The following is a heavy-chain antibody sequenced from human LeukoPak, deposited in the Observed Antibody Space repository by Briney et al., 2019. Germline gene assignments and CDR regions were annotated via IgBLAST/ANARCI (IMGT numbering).Heavy chain of an antibody. Sequence: GGSLRLSCAASGFSFSDYYMSWIRQAPGMGLEWGSHISSGGSTTLYADSVKGRFSISRDNAKNSLYLQMNSLRAEDTAVYYCARQAYGGPPNDAFNMWGQGTMVTVSS. CDR1: GFSFSDYY. V-gene: IGHV3-11*01. J-gene: IGHJ3*02. CDR2: ISSGGSTT. D-gene: IGHD4-23*01. CDR3: ARQAYGGPPNDAFNM.